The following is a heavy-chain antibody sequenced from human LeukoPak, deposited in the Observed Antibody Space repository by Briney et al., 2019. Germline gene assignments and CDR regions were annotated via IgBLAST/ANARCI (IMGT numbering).Heavy chain of an antibody. D-gene: IGHD3-10*01. CDR1: GYTFTSYG. Sequence: ASVKVSCKASGYTFTSYGISWVRQAPGQGLEWMGWISAYNGNTNYAQKLQGRVTMTTDTSTSTAYMELRSLRSDDTAVYYCARDQPYSTTSYYYGSGSYPHYFDYWGQGTLVTTSS. CDR2: ISAYNGNT. V-gene: IGHV1-18*01. J-gene: IGHJ4*02. CDR3: ARDQPYSTTSYYYGSGSYPHYFDY.